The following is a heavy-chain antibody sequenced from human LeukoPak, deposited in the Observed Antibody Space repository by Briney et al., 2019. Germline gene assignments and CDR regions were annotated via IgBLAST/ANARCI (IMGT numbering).Heavy chain of an antibody. J-gene: IGHJ4*02. Sequence: GGSLRLSCAASGLAFSSSTMSWVRPAPGKGLECVSIISGSGAATYYTDSVTGRFTISRDNSKNTLFLQMNSLRAEDTAVYYCAGRPSGEGLAPLDYWGQGALVAVSS. D-gene: IGHD1-14*01. CDR3: AGRPSGEGLAPLDY. V-gene: IGHV3-23*01. CDR2: ISGSGAAT. CDR1: GLAFSSST.